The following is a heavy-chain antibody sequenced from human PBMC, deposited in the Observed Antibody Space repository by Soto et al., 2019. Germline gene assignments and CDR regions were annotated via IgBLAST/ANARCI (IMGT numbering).Heavy chain of an antibody. D-gene: IGHD6-19*01. CDR2: IYHSGRT. CDR1: GGSISSSSYY. Sequence: SETLSLTCTVSGGSISSSSYYWGWIRQPPGKGLEWIGEIYHSGRTNFNPSLKSRVTISIDQSKNQVSLKLSSVTAADTAVYYCARRAVAGTSWFDPWGQGTQVTVSS. J-gene: IGHJ5*02. CDR3: ARRAVAGTSWFDP. V-gene: IGHV4-39*07.